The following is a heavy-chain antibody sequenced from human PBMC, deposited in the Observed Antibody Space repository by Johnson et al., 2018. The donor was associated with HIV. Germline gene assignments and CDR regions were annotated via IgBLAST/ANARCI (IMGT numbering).Heavy chain of an antibody. CDR2: ISGSGGST. Sequence: VQLVESGGGVVQPGRSLRLSCAASGFTFSSYGMSWVRQAPGKGLEWVSAISGSGGSTYYADSVKGRFTISRDNSKNTLYLQMNSLRAEDTAVYYCARARYDYVGGSYRFDAFDIWGQVTMVTVSS. J-gene: IGHJ3*02. CDR3: ARARYDYVGGSYRFDAFDI. D-gene: IGHD3-16*02. CDR1: GFTFSSYG. V-gene: IGHV3-23*04.